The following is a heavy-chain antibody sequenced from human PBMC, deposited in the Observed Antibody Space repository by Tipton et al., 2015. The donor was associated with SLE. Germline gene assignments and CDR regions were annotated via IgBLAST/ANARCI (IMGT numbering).Heavy chain of an antibody. CDR3: ERDILDFGVVNGGYFDY. D-gene: IGHD3-3*01. CDR1: GGSIISGSNY. Sequence: TLSLTCTVPGGSIISGSNYWNWIRQSAGKGLEWIGHIYFIGSTNYNRSLKSRATISLDTSKNQFSLQLSSVTAADTAVYYCERDILDFGVVNGGYFDYWGKGILITVSS. V-gene: IGHV4-61*09. CDR2: IYFIGST. J-gene: IGHJ4*02.